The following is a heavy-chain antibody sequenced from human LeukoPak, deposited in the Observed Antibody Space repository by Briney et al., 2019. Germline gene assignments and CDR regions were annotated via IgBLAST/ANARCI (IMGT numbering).Heavy chain of an antibody. Sequence: ASVKVSCKASGYTFTDYYIHWVRQAPGQGLEWMGWIKPNSGVTNYAQKFQGRVTMTRDTSISTAYTELSSLRPDDTAVYYCARVGAYPHNWSDPWGQGTLVTVSS. J-gene: IGHJ5*02. D-gene: IGHD3-10*01. V-gene: IGHV1-2*02. CDR3: ARVGAYPHNWSDP. CDR1: GYTFTDYY. CDR2: IKPNSGVT.